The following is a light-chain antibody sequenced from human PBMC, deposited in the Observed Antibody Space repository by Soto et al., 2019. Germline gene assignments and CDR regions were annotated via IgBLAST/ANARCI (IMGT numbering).Light chain of an antibody. Sequence: DIPMTQSPSSLSASVGDRVTITCRASESVSSKLNWYQQKPGKAPALLISAASRLHSGVPSRFSGSGSGTDFTLTISSPQHEDFASYYCQQGYRTPFTFGPGTKVDIK. CDR1: ESVSSK. CDR3: QQGYRTPFT. V-gene: IGKV1-39*01. CDR2: AAS. J-gene: IGKJ3*01.